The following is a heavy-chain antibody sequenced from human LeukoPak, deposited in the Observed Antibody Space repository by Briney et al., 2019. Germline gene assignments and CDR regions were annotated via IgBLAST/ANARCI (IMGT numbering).Heavy chain of an antibody. CDR1: GSIFSSYW. V-gene: IGHV5-51*01. D-gene: IGHD6-13*01. J-gene: IGHJ5*02. CDR2: IYPGDSDT. CDR3: ARNNGYSSSLVWFDP. Sequence: GASLQISCEGAGSIFSSYWNGWWRRLPGKSVEWMGSIYPGDSDTKYSPSFQGQVTISADKSISTASLQWSSLKASDTAMYYCARNNGYSSSLVWFDPWGQGTLVTVSS.